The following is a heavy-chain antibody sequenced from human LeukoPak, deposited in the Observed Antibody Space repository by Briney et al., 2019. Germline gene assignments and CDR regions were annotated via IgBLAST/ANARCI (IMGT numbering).Heavy chain of an antibody. Sequence: SVKVSCKASGGTFSSYAISWVRQAPGQGLEWMGGIIPIFGTANYAQKFQGRVTITADESTSTAYMELSSLRSEDTAVYYCARGDIAVVLTDYYYYYGMDVWGKGTTVTVSS. CDR1: GGTFSSYA. CDR3: ARGDIAVVLTDYYYYYGMDV. CDR2: IIPIFGTA. D-gene: IGHD2-2*01. V-gene: IGHV1-69*01. J-gene: IGHJ6*04.